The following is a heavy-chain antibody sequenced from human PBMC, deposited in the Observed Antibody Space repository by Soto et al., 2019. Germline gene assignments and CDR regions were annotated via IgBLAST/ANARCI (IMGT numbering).Heavy chain of an antibody. CDR2: IMTDGSEK. V-gene: IGHV3-7*01. CDR1: TFSFSNYW. Sequence: GSLTLSCEASTFSFSNYWLSCVRRAAKNGLEWVAVIMTDGSEKYYVDSLKGPFTIATDNAQNSLYIQMNSLRAEDTAVYYCARGGSYGPDVWGQGTTVTVSS. D-gene: IGHD4-17*01. CDR3: ARGGSYGPDV. J-gene: IGHJ6*02.